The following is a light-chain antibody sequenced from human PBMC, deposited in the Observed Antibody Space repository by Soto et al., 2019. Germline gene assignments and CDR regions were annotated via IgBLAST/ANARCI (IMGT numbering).Light chain of an antibody. J-gene: IGLJ3*02. CDR3: ASWDDSLNGWV. CDR1: DSNIGGNA. CDR2: SNN. Sequence: QSAMTQSPSASGTPGQRVAISCSGADSNIGGNAVNWYHQRPGTAPKLLIHSNNQRPSGVPDRFSGSKSGTSASLVISGLQSGDEADYYCASWDDSLNGWVFGGGTKLTVL. V-gene: IGLV1-44*01.